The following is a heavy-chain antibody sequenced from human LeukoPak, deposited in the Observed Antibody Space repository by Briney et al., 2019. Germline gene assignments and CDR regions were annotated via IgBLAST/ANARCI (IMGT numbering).Heavy chain of an antibody. CDR2: IYHSGST. D-gene: IGHD3-22*01. CDR1: GGSISSGGYS. CDR3: ARDLRSDYNSWIDD. V-gene: IGHV4-30-2*01. Sequence: SQTLSLTCAVSGGSISSGGYSWSWIRQPPGKGLEWIGYIYHSGSTYYNPSLKSRVTISVDRSKNQFSLKLSSVTAADTAVYYCARDLRSDYNSWIDDWGQGTPVTVSS. J-gene: IGHJ4*02.